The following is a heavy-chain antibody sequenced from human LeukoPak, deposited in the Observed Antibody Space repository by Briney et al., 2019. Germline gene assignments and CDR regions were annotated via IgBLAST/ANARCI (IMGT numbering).Heavy chain of an antibody. CDR1: GFTDTYS. Sequence: PGGSLRLSCAASGFTDTYSMHWVRPAPGKGLEWVAVISDDGGITYYADSVKGRFTISRDNSKNTLYLQMNSLRPEDTAVYYCARDVNHDRFRGFYFDHWGQGTLVTVSS. D-gene: IGHD3-10*01. J-gene: IGHJ4*02. CDR2: ISDDGGIT. CDR3: ARDVNHDRFRGFYFDH. V-gene: IGHV3-30*04.